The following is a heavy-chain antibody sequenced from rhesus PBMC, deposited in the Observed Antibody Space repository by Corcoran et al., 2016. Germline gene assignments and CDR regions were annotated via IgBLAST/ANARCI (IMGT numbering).Heavy chain of an antibody. CDR1: GGSISSSNW. J-gene: IGHJ4*01. CDR3: ARPGGIAAAGSDY. Sequence: QVQLQESGPAVVKPSETLSLTCAVSGGSISSSNWWSWIRHSPGKWLVCIGGIYGSGGSTEYNPSLKIRFTISKDTSKNQVSLKLSSVTAEDTAVYYCARPGGIAAAGSDYWGQGVLVTVSS. V-gene: IGHV4-93*01. CDR2: IYGSGGST. D-gene: IGHD6-31*01.